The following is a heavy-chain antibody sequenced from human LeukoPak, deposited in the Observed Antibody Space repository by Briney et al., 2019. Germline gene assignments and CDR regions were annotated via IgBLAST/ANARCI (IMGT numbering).Heavy chain of an antibody. Sequence: PSETLSLTCTVSGGSISSGDYYWSWIRQPPGKGLEWIGYIYYNGSTYYNPSLKSRVTISVDTSKNQFSLKLSSVTAADTAVYCCARTSLGGAWFDPWGQGTLVTVSS. J-gene: IGHJ5*02. CDR3: ARTSLGGAWFDP. D-gene: IGHD3-10*01. V-gene: IGHV4-30-4*08. CDR2: IYYNGST. CDR1: GGSISSGDYY.